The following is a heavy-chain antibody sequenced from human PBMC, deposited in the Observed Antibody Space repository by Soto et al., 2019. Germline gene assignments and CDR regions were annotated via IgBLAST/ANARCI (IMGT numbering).Heavy chain of an antibody. J-gene: IGHJ4*02. CDR3: VKDSMNIGVSTFAVPFGVPPS. D-gene: IGHD3-3*01. V-gene: IGHV3-30*18. Sequence: QVNLVESGGGVVQPGKSLSLSCAASGFTFNRYGMHWVRQAPGKGLEWVSFISYSGTTKYYTDSVKGRFTIARDNSKNTVSLQMTSLSANDTALYYCVKDSMNIGVSTFAVPFGVPPSWGQGTLVTVSS. CDR1: GFTFNRYG. CDR2: ISYSGTTK.